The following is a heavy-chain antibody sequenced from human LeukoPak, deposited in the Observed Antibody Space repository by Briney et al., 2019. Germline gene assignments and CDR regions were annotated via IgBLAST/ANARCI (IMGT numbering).Heavy chain of an antibody. V-gene: IGHV4-39*02. D-gene: IGHD2-2*01. J-gene: IGHJ5*02. CDR3: ARDGPLGVVVPAASFDP. CDR2: IYYSGST. CDR1: GGSISSSSYY. Sequence: PSETLSLTCTVSGGSISSSSYYWGWIRQPPGKGLEWIGSIYYSGSTYYNPSLKSRVTISVDTSKNQFSLKLSSVTAADTAVYYCARDGPLGVVVPAASFDPWGQGTLVTVSS.